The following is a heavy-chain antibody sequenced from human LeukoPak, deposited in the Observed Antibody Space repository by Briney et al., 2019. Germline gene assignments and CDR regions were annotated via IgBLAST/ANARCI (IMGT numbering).Heavy chain of an antibody. J-gene: IGHJ4*02. CDR1: GGSFSGYY. Sequence: PSETLSLTCAVYGGSFSGYYWSWIRQPPGKGLEWIGEINHSGSTNYNPSLKSRVTISVETSKNQFSLKLSSVTAADTAVYYCASDRQGTVTPDYFDYWGQGTLVTVSS. V-gene: IGHV4-34*01. D-gene: IGHD4-11*01. CDR3: ASDRQGTVTPDYFDY. CDR2: INHSGST.